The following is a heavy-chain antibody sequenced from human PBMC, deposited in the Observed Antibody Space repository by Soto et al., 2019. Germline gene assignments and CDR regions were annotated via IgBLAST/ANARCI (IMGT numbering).Heavy chain of an antibody. CDR3: ARGGRAVIVLFDY. CDR1: GGSISSGGYY. Sequence: QVQLQESGPGLVKPSQTLSLTCTVSGGSISSGGYYWSWIRQHPGKGLEWIGYIYYSGSTYYNPYLKSRVTISVDTSKNQFSLKLSSVTAADTAVYYCARGGRAVIVLFDYWGQGTLVTVSS. J-gene: IGHJ4*02. D-gene: IGHD3-16*02. CDR2: IYYSGST. V-gene: IGHV4-31*03.